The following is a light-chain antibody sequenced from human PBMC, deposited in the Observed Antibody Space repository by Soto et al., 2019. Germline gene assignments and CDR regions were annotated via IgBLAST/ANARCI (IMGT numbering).Light chain of an antibody. CDR1: QSVSSC. CDR2: SAS. V-gene: IGKV3-11*01. J-gene: IGKJ1*01. Sequence: EFVVTQSTATLSLSPGETATLTCRASQSVSSCVPWYQQKPGQSPSLLVYSASKRSPGIPASFSGSGSETDFTLTISSLEREDVALYYCQQYYSWLRAFGRGTKVDIK. CDR3: QQYYSWLRA.